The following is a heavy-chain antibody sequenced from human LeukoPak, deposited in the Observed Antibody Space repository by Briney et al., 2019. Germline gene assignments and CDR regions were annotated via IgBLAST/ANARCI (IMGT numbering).Heavy chain of an antibody. V-gene: IGHV3-9*01. CDR3: AKDPNSSSGEYFDY. J-gene: IGHJ4*02. CDR2: ISWNSGSI. Sequence: GGSLRLSCAASGFTFDDYAMRWVRQAPGKGLEWVSGISWNSGSIGYADSVKGRFTISRDNSKNTLYLQMNSLRAEDTAVYYCAKDPNSSSGEYFDYWGQGTLVTVSS. D-gene: IGHD6-13*01. CDR1: GFTFDDYA.